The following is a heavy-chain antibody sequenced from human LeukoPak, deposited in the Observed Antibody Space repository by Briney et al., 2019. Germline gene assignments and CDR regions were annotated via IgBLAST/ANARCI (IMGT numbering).Heavy chain of an antibody. J-gene: IGHJ5*02. Sequence: PSETLSLTCTVSRASISPYYWSWIRQPAGKGLEWIGYIYYSGSTNYNPSLKSRVTISVDTSKNQFSLKLSSVTAADTAVYYCARGGTSSSWYWGGWFDPWGQGTLVTVSS. CDR3: ARGGTSSSWYWGGWFDP. D-gene: IGHD6-13*01. CDR2: IYYSGST. CDR1: RASISPYY. V-gene: IGHV4-59*01.